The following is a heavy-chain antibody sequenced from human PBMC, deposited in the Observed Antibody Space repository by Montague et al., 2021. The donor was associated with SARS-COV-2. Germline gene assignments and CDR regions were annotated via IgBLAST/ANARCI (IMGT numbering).Heavy chain of an antibody. D-gene: IGHD2-2*01. CDR3: ARGGWGGTDCSSTSCKPYYYYYGMDV. CDR2: IYTSGST. CDR1: GGSISSGSYY. Sequence: TLSLTCTVSGGSISSGSYYWSWIRQPAGKGLEWIGRIYTSGSTNYNPSLKSRVIISVDTSKNQFSLKLSSVTAADTAVYYCARGGWGGTDCSSTSCKPYYYYYGMDVWGQGTTVTVSS. V-gene: IGHV4-61*02. J-gene: IGHJ6*02.